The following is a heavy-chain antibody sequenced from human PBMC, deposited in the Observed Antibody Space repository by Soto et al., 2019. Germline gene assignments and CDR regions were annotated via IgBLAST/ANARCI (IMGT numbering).Heavy chain of an antibody. J-gene: IGHJ6*02. CDR3: ARNGAALLGYCSSTSCYTNGMDV. CDR1: GGTFSSYA. D-gene: IGHD2-2*02. V-gene: IGHV1-69*13. CDR2: IIPIFGTA. Sequence: RASVKVSCKASGGTFSSYAISWVRQAPGQGLEWMGGIIPIFGTANYAQKFQGRVTITADESTSTAYMELSSLRSEDTAVYYCARNGAALLGYCSSTSCYTNGMDVWGQGTTVTVS.